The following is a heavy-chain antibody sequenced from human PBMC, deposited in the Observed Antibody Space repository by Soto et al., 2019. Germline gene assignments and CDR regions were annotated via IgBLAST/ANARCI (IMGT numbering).Heavy chain of an antibody. CDR1: GFTVSTYY. J-gene: IGHJ4*02. Sequence: EVQLVESGGGLVQPGGSLRLSCAASGFTVSTYYMNWVRQAPGEGLEWVSVVYSGGTTYYAVSVRARFSISRDNSKSTLFLQMNSLRAEDTAVYYCARGRSASSGLDCWGQGNLVTVSS. V-gene: IGHV3-66*01. CDR3: ARGRSASSGLDC. CDR2: VYSGGTT. D-gene: IGHD5-12*01.